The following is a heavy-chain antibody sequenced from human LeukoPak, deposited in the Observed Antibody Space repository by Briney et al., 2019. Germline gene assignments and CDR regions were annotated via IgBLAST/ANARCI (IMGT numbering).Heavy chain of an antibody. D-gene: IGHD2-8*01. CDR2: IKQDGTEK. J-gene: IGHJ4*02. CDR3: ARDMYGGTDY. Sequence: GGSLRLSCAASGFTFSSSWMSWVRQAPGKGLEWAANIKQDGTEKYYVDSANGRFTISRDNAKNSLYLQMNSLRAEDTAVYYCARDMYGGTDYWGQGTLVTVSS. CDR1: GFTFSSSW. V-gene: IGHV3-7*01.